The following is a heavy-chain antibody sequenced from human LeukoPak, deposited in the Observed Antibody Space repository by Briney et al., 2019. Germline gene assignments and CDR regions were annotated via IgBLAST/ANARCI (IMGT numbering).Heavy chain of an antibody. CDR2: VRDDGREK. D-gene: IGHD6-25*01. CDR1: GFTFSSYA. V-gene: IGHV3-7*01. CDR3: ARGGSDSSRYWVY. J-gene: IGHJ4*02. Sequence: GGSLRLSCAASGFTFSSYAMHWVRQTPGRGLEWVASVRDDGREKSYVESVRGRFTISRDNAENSLFLQMTSLRVEDTAVYYCARGGSDSSRYWVYWGQGTLVTVSS.